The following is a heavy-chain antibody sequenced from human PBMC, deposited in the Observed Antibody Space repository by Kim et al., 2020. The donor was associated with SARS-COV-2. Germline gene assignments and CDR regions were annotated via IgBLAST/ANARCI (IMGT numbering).Heavy chain of an antibody. CDR3: AKYVVGAGTRYCDL. CDR1: GFIFSNYA. CDR2: ISASGDRT. Sequence: GGSLRLSCAASGFIFSNYAMNWVRLAPGKGLEWVSAISASGDRTYYADSEKGRFTIPRDNSTLSLQMNSLRAEDTALYYSAKYVVGAGTRYCDLGGGGA. J-gene: IGHJ2*01. D-gene: IGHD1-26*01. V-gene: IGHV3-23*01.